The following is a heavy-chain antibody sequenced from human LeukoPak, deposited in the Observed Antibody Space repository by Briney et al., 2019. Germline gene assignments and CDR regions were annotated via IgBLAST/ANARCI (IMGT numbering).Heavy chain of an antibody. J-gene: IGHJ6*02. CDR2: ISGSGGST. D-gene: IGHD4-17*01. Sequence: GGSLRLSCAASGSPFSSYAMSWVRQAPGKGLEWVSAISGSGGSTYYADSVKGRFTISRDNSKNTLYLQMNSLRAEDTAVYYCAKGYSYGDLYGMDVWGQGTTVTVSS. CDR3: AKGYSYGDLYGMDV. V-gene: IGHV3-23*01. CDR1: GSPFSSYA.